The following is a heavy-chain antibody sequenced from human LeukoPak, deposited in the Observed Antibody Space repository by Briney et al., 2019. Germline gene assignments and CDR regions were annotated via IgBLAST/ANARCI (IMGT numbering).Heavy chain of an antibody. CDR1: GYTFTGYY. D-gene: IGHD3-3*01. CDR2: INPNSGGT. V-gene: IGHV1-2*02. CDR3: ARDYRGYFWSGFRFDP. Sequence: GASVKVSCKASGYTFTGYYMHWVRQAPGQGLEWMGGINPNSGGTNYGQRFQGRVTMTRDTSISTVYMELSRLRSDDTAVYYCARDYRGYFWSGFRFDPWGQGTLVTVSS. J-gene: IGHJ5*02.